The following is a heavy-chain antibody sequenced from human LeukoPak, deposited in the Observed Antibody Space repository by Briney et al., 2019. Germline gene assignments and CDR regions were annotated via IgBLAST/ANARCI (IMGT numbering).Heavy chain of an antibody. V-gene: IGHV3-20*04. CDR1: GFTFDDYG. J-gene: IGHJ4*02. CDR3: AREASITMVRGVSYYFDY. D-gene: IGHD3-10*01. Sequence: GGSLRLSCAASGFTFDDYGMSWVRQAPGKGLEWVSGVNWNGGSTGYADFVKGRFTISRDNAKNSLYLQMNSLRAEDTALYYCAREASITMVRGVSYYFDYWGQGTLATVSS. CDR2: VNWNGGST.